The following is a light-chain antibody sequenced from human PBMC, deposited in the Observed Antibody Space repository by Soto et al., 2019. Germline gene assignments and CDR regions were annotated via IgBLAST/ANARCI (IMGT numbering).Light chain of an antibody. CDR2: DVS. CDR3: CSYAASYTYV. Sequence: QSALTQPRSVSGSPGQSVTISCTGTSSDVGDYNFVSWYQQHPGKAPKLVIYDVSKRPSGVPDRFSGSKSGNTASLTISGLQADDEADYYCCSYAASYTYVFGTRTKVTVL. V-gene: IGLV2-11*01. J-gene: IGLJ1*01. CDR1: SSDVGDYNF.